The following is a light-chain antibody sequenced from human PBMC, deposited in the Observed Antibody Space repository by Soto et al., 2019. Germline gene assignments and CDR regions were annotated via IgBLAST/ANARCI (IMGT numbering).Light chain of an antibody. V-gene: IGKV3-15*01. Sequence: EIVMTQSPATLSVSPGERGTLSCRASQSVSSNLAWYQQKPGQAPRRLIYGASTRATGIPARFSGSRSGTEFTLTNSSLQSEDFAVYYCQQYNNWPWTFGQGTKVEIK. J-gene: IGKJ1*01. CDR2: GAS. CDR1: QSVSSN. CDR3: QQYNNWPWT.